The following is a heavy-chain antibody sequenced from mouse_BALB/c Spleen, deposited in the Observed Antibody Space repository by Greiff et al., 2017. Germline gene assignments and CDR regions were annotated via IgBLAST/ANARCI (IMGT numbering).Heavy chain of an antibody. V-gene: IGHV1-87*01. CDR3: ARLHGNYHYAMDD. Sequence: VMLVESGAELARPGASVKLSCKASGYTFTSYWMQWVKQRPGQGLEWIGAIYPGDGDTRYTQKFKGKATLTADKSSSTAYMQLSSLASEDSAVYYCARLHGNYHYAMDDWGQGTSVTVSS. J-gene: IGHJ4*01. CDR1: GYTFTSYW. D-gene: IGHD2-1*01. CDR2: IYPGDGDT.